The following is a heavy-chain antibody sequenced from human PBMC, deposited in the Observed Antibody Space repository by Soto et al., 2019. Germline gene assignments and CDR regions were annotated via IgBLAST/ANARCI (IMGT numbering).Heavy chain of an antibody. CDR3: ARGLLWFGDRFQDY. CDR2: INPNSGGT. Sequence: AASVKVSCKASGYTFTGYYMHWVRQAPGQGLEWMGWINPNSGGTNYAQKFQGRATMTRDTSISTAYMELSRLRSDDTAVYYCARGLLWFGDRFQDYLGQGTLVTFSS. J-gene: IGHJ4*02. CDR1: GYTFTGYY. V-gene: IGHV1-2*02. D-gene: IGHD3-10*01.